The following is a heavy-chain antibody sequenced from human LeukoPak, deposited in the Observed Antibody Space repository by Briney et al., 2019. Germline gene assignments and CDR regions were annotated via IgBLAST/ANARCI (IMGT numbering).Heavy chain of an antibody. Sequence: PGGSLRLSCAASGFTFSNYAMSWVRQAPGKGLEGVTTITDSGGTTYYADSVKGRFTISRDNSKNTLYLQMNSLRDEDTAVYYCAKVPYSDYGAGRPPFMDVWGHGTTVAISS. J-gene: IGHJ6*02. CDR2: ITDSGGTT. V-gene: IGHV3-23*01. CDR3: AKVPYSDYGAGRPPFMDV. D-gene: IGHD3-10*01. CDR1: GFTFSNYA.